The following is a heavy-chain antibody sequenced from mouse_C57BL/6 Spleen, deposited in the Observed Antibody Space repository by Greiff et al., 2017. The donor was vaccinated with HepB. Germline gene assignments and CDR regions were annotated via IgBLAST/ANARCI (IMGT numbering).Heavy chain of an antibody. CDR1: GYTFTSYW. J-gene: IGHJ2*01. CDR3: ARWTLYYFDY. Sequence: VQLQQPGAELVMPGASVKLSCKASGYTFTSYWMHWVKQRPGQGLEWIGEIDPSDSYTNYNQKFKGKSTLTVDKSSSTAYMQFSSLTSEDSAVYYCARWTLYYFDYWGQGTTLTVSS. CDR2: IDPSDSYT. V-gene: IGHV1-69*01.